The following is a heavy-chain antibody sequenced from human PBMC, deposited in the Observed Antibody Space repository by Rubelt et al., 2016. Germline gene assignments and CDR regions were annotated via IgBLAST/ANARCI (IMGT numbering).Heavy chain of an antibody. Sequence: EVQLVESGGGLVQPGRSLRLSCAASGFTFDDYAMHWVRQAPGKGLEWVSAISGSGGSTYYADSVKGRFTISRDNSKNTLYLQMNSLRAEDTAVYYCAKELIEGIAAAGSDAFDIWGQGTMVTVSS. CDR2: ISGSGGST. V-gene: IGHV3-23*04. CDR3: AKELIEGIAAAGSDAFDI. CDR1: GFTFDDYA. D-gene: IGHD6-13*01. J-gene: IGHJ3*02.